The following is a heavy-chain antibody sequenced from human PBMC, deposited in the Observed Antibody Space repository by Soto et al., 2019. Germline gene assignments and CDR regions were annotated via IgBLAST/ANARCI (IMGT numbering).Heavy chain of an antibody. V-gene: IGHV4-30-2*01. D-gene: IGHD4-17*01. J-gene: IGHJ4*02. CDR3: ARPQTTVTSYDY. CDR1: GGSISSGGYS. Sequence: SETLSLTCAVSGGSISSGGYSWSWIRQPPGKGLEWIGYIYHSGSTYYNPSLKSRVTISVDRSKNQFSLKLSSVTAADTAVYYCARPQTTVTSYDYWGQGTLVTVSS. CDR2: IYHSGST.